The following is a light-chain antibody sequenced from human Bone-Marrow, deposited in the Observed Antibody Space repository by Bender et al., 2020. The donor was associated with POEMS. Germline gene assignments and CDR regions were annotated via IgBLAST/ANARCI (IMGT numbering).Light chain of an antibody. CDR3: SSYAGGNNVV. V-gene: IGLV2-8*01. J-gene: IGLJ2*01. Sequence: QSALTQPPSASGSPGQSVTISCTGTSSDVGGYNYVSWYQQHPGKAPKLMISEVSKRPSGVPDRVSGSKSGDTASLTVSGLQAEDEADYYCSSYAGGNNVVFGGGTKLTVL. CDR1: SSDVGGYNY. CDR2: EVS.